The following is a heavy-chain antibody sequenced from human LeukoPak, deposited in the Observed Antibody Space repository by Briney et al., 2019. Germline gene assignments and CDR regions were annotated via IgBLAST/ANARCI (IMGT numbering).Heavy chain of an antibody. Sequence: GGSLRLSCAASGFTVNSNYMSWVRQAPGKGLEWVSVISTGGTTYYADSVKGRFTISGDNSKSTLYLQMNSLRAEDTALYYCARGGDIVGDIRSAFDIWGPGTLVTVSS. CDR2: ISTGGTT. D-gene: IGHD1-26*01. CDR1: GFTVNSNY. J-gene: IGHJ3*02. V-gene: IGHV3-53*01. CDR3: ARGGDIVGDIRSAFDI.